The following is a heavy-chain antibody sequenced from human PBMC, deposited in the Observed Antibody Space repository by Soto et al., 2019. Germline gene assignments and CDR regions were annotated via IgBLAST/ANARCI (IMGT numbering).Heavy chain of an antibody. Sequence: GGSLRLSCSASGFTFKKHAMHWVRQAPGAGLEYVSGISDTGGSTFHADSVKGRFTISRDNSRRTLFPQMNSLIGWERAVYSCVKGRRGEYCYYYNGVDVWGQGTKVTVSS. CDR1: GFTFKKHA. CDR3: VKGRRGEYCYYYNGVDV. CDR2: ISDTGGST. J-gene: IGHJ6*02. D-gene: IGHD3-16*01. V-gene: IGHV3-64D*06.